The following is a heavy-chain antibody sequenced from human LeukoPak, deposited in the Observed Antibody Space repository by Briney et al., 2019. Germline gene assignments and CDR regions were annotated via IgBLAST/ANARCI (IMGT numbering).Heavy chain of an antibody. D-gene: IGHD4-23*01. CDR1: GFTFSSYW. J-gene: IGHJ4*02. Sequence: QPGGSLRLSCAASGFTFSSYWMRWVRQAPGKGLVWVSRINSDGSSTSYADSVKGRFTISRDNAKNTLYLQMNSLRAEDTAVYYCARVDPTVAFDYWGQGTLVTVSS. V-gene: IGHV3-74*01. CDR3: ARVDPTVAFDY. CDR2: INSDGSST.